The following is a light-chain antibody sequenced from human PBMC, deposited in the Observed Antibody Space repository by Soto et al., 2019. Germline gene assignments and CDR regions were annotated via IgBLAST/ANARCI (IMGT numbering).Light chain of an antibody. CDR3: QQYGSSLFS. CDR2: GAS. V-gene: IGKV3-20*01. J-gene: IGKJ3*01. CDR1: QTVSSSY. Sequence: EIVLTQSPGTLSLSPGERATLSCRASQTVSSSYLAWYQQKPGQAPRLLIYGASSRATGIPDRFSGSGSGTDFTLTISRLEPEDFGVYYCQQYGSSLFSFGHGPQVDIX.